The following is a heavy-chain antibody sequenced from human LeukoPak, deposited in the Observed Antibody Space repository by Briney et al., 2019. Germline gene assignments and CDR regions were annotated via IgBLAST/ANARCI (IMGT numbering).Heavy chain of an antibody. D-gene: IGHD3-9*01. V-gene: IGHV4-59*12. J-gene: IGHJ5*02. Sequence: SETLSLTCTVSGGSISSYYWSWIRQPPGKGLEWIGYIYYSGSTNYNPSLKSRVTISVDTSKNQFSLKLSSVTAADTAVYYCAREYDILTGYCWFDPWGQGTLVTVSS. CDR1: GGSISSYY. CDR2: IYYSGST. CDR3: AREYDILTGYCWFDP.